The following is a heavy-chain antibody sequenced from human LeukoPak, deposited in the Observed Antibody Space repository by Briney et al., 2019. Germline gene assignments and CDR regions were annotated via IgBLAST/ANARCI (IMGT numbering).Heavy chain of an antibody. D-gene: IGHD6-19*01. V-gene: IGHV3-21*01. J-gene: IGHJ3*02. Sequence: PGGSLRLSCAASGFTFSSYSMNWVRQAPGKGLEWVSSISSSSSYIYYADSVKGRFTISRDNAKNSLYLQMNSLRAEDTAGYYCARDGSYSSGWYEAFDIWGQGTMVTVSS. CDR1: GFTFSSYS. CDR2: ISSSSSYI. CDR3: ARDGSYSSGWYEAFDI.